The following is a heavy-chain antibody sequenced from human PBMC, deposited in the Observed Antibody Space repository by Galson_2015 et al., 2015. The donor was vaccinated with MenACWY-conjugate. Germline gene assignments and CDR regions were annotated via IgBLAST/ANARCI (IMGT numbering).Heavy chain of an antibody. J-gene: IGHJ4*02. CDR1: GFTFSSNG. Sequence: SLRLSCAASGFTFSSNGMSWVRQAPGKGLEWVSDINGSGGSTYYEDSVKGRFTITRDNSKNTLYLQMNSLIVEDTAIYYFSKRCIPHFDSGAYICGYAFDNWGQGTLVTVSS. CDR2: INGSGGST. V-gene: IGHV3-23*01. CDR3: SKRCIPHFDSGAYICGYAFDN. D-gene: IGHD3-22*01.